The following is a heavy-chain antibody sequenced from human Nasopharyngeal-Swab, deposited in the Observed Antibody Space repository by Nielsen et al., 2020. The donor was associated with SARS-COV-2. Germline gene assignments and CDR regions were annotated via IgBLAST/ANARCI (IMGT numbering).Heavy chain of an antibody. CDR1: RYTLPSYG. CDR2: ISAHNGNT. CDR3: ASGGYYDCSGYFPDF. Sequence: SVTVSCKDSRYTLPSYGINWVRQDPGQRLEWMGWISAHNGNTRYQQKLQGRVTMTTDTSTSTAYMELRSLRSDDTAVYYCASGGYYDCSGYFPDFCGQGTMVTV. J-gene: IGHJ3*01. D-gene: IGHD3-22*01. V-gene: IGHV1-18*04.